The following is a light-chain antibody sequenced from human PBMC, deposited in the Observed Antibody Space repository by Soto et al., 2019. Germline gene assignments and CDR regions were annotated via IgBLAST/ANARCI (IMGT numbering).Light chain of an antibody. V-gene: IGKV3-15*01. CDR1: QSVSRG. J-gene: IGKJ5*01. Sequence: EIVMTQSPATLSVSPGERATLSCRASQSVSRGLAWYQQKPGQAPRLLIYGASARATGIPARFSGSGSGTEFTLTISSLQSEDSAVYHCQQYNNWPPITFGQGTRLEIK. CDR3: QQYNNWPPIT. CDR2: GAS.